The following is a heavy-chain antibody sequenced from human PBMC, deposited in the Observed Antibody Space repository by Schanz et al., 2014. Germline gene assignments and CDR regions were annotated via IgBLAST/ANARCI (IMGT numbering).Heavy chain of an antibody. J-gene: IGHJ6*02. V-gene: IGHV3-23*04. D-gene: IGHD3-22*01. CDR2: ISGSGGST. Sequence: EVQLVESGGGLVKPGGSLRLSCAASGFTFSNYTMHWVRQAPGKGLEWVAGISGSGGSTDYADSVKGRFIIPRDNSKNTLYLQMNSLRAEDTAVYYCAKIRYDSSGYYLPYYGMDVWGQGTTVIVSS. CDR1: GFTFSNYT. CDR3: AKIRYDSSGYYLPYYGMDV.